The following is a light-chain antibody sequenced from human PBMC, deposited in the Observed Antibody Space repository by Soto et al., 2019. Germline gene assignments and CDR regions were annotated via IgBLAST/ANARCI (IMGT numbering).Light chain of an antibody. CDR3: QSYDSTLSARYV. CDR2: GNI. J-gene: IGLJ1*01. V-gene: IGLV1-40*01. CDR1: SXNIGAGYD. Sequence: QSVLTQPPSVSGAPGQRFTISCTGSSXNIGAGYDVHWYQQRPGTAPKLLIFGNINRPSGVPDRFSGSKSGTAASLAITGLQAEDEGDYYCQSYDSTLSARYVFGTGTKVTVL.